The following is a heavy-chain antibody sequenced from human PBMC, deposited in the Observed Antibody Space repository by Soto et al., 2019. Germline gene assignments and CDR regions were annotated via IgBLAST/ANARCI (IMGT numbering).Heavy chain of an antibody. CDR3: AKDGRRERITMVRGAFDI. CDR2: ISGSGGST. CDR1: GFTFSSYS. D-gene: IGHD3-10*01. J-gene: IGHJ3*02. V-gene: IGHV3-23*01. Sequence: GGSLRLSCAASGFTFSSYSMSWVRQAPGKGLEWVSAISGSGGSTYYADSVKGRFTISRDNSKNTLYLQMNSLRAEDTAVYYCAKDGRRERITMVRGAFDIWGQGTMVTVSS.